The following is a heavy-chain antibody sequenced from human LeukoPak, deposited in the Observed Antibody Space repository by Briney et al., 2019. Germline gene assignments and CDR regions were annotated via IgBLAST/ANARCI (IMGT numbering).Heavy chain of an antibody. CDR2: IFYSGST. CDR3: ARVGYNSAFDI. Sequence: SETLSLTCTVSGGSISGYNWSWIRKPPGKGLEWIGYIFYSGSTNYNPSLKSRVTMSVDTSKNQFSLKLSSVTAADTAVYYCARVGYNSAFDIWGQGTMVTVSS. CDR1: GGSISGYN. V-gene: IGHV4-59*08. J-gene: IGHJ3*02. D-gene: IGHD5-24*01.